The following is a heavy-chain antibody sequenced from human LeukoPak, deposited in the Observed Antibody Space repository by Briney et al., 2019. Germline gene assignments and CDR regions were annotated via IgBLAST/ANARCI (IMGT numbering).Heavy chain of an antibody. CDR2: IYYSGST. V-gene: IGHV4-59*11. Sequence: SETLSLTCTVSGGSISSHYWSWIRQPPGKGLEWIGYIYYSGSTNYNPSLKSRVTISVDTSKNQFSLKLSSVTAADTAVYYCARVGGGYLRYFDWWEFDYWGQGTLVTVSS. J-gene: IGHJ4*02. CDR1: GGSISSHY. D-gene: IGHD3-9*01. CDR3: ARVGGGYLRYFDWWEFDY.